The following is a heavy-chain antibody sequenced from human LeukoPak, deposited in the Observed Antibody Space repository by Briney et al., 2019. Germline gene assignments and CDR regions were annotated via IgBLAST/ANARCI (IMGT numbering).Heavy chain of an antibody. CDR2: IDPGDSDT. CDR3: ARIVVPAAIHDAFDI. Sequence: GESLKISCKGSGYSFTSYWIGWVRQMPGKGLEWMGIIDPGDSDTRYSPSFQGQVTISADKSISTAYLQWSSLKASDTAMYYCARIVVPAAIHDAFDIWGQGTMVTVSS. D-gene: IGHD2-2*02. CDR1: GYSFTSYW. V-gene: IGHV5-51*01. J-gene: IGHJ3*02.